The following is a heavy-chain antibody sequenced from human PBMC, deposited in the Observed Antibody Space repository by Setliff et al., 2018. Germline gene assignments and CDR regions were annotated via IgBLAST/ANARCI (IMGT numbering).Heavy chain of an antibody. Sequence: PSETLSLTCSVSGYSIITGYYWAWIRRLPGRGLEWIGEISHTGSTNYNPSLKSRVTISINTSKKQFSLMMNSVTAADTGVYFCARVVPTARRGRLYYYYMDVWDKGATVTVSS. CDR2: ISHTGST. J-gene: IGHJ6*03. CDR1: GYSIITGYY. D-gene: IGHD1-1*01. V-gene: IGHV4-38-2*02. CDR3: ARVVPTARRGRLYYYYMDV.